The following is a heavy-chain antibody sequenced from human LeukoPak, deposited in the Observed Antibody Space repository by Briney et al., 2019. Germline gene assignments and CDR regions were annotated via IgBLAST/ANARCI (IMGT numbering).Heavy chain of an antibody. J-gene: IGHJ6*02. CDR3: ARWSIAAAGGEVYYYYGMDV. V-gene: IGHV4-59*01. Sequence: PETLSLTCTVSGGSISSYYWSWIRQPPGKGLEWIGYIYYSGSTNYNPSLKSRVTISVDTSKNQFSLKLSSVTAADTAVYYCARWSIAAAGGEVYYYYGMDVWGQGTTVTVSS. D-gene: IGHD6-13*01. CDR2: IYYSGST. CDR1: GGSISSYY.